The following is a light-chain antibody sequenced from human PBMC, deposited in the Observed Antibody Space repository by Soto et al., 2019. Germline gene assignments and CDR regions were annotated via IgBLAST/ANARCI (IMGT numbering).Light chain of an antibody. Sequence: DIQLTQSPSFLSASVGDRVTITCRASQGISSSLAWFQQKPGKAPKLLIYAASTLQSRVPSRFSGSGSGTDFTLTISSLQPEDFAVYYCQQYDKWPPWTFGQGTKVEIK. CDR2: AAS. J-gene: IGKJ1*01. V-gene: IGKV1-9*01. CDR3: QQYDKWPPWT. CDR1: QGISSS.